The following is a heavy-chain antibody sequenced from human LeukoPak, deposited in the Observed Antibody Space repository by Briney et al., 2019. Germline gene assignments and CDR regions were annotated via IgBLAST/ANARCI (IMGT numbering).Heavy chain of an antibody. Sequence: PGGSLRLSCAASGFTVSSDYLSWVRQAPGKGLEWVSIIYSDETTYYADSVKGRFTNSRDNSKNTLFLQMNSLRVEDSAVYYCAEAIGDSGEQWGEGTLVTVS. CDR2: IYSDETT. D-gene: IGHD3-10*01. J-gene: IGHJ4*02. CDR1: GFTVSSDY. CDR3: AEAIGDSGEQ. V-gene: IGHV3-66*01.